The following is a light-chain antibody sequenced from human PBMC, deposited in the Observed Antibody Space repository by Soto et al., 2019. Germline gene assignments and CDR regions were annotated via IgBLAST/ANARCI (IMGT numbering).Light chain of an antibody. V-gene: IGLV2-14*01. CDR3: SSYTGSSTLVV. CDR1: SSDVGGYNY. Sequence: QSALTQPASVSGSPGQSITISCTGTSSDVGGYNYVSWYQQHPGKAPKLMIYDVSNRPSGVSNRFSGSKSGNTASLTISGRQAEDEDDYYCSSYTGSSTLVVFGGGTKLTVL. J-gene: IGLJ2*01. CDR2: DVS.